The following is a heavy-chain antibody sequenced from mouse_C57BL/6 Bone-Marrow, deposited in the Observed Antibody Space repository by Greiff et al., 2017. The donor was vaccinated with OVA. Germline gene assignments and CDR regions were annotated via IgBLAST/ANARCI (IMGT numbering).Heavy chain of an antibody. CDR2: IDPSDSYT. CDR3: APYDYDGYWYFDV. V-gene: IGHV1-50*01. Sequence: VQLQQPGAELVKPGASVKLSCKASGYTFTSYWMQWVKQRPGQGLEWIGEIDPSDSYTNYNQKFKGKATLTVDTSSSTAYMPLSSLTSEDSAVYYCAPYDYDGYWYFDVWGTGTTVTVSS. J-gene: IGHJ1*03. CDR1: GYTFTSYW. D-gene: IGHD2-4*01.